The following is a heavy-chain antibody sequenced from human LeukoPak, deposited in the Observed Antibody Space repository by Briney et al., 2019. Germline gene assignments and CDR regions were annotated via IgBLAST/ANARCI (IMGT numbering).Heavy chain of an antibody. J-gene: IGHJ5*02. CDR3: ARPRDPGNWFDP. CDR2: IYYSGST. CDR1: GGFISSSSYY. Sequence: SETLSLTCTVSGGFISSSSYYWGWIRQPPGKGLEWIGSIYYSGSTYYNPSLKSRVTISVDTSKNQFSLKLSSVTAADTAVYYCARPRDPGNWFDPWGQGTLVTVSS. V-gene: IGHV4-39*01.